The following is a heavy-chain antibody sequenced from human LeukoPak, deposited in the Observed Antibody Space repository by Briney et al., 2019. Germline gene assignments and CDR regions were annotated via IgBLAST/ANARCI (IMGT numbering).Heavy chain of an antibody. J-gene: IGHJ6*03. CDR3: ARGPGGYRSYYYLDV. Sequence: ASVKVSCKASGYTFTGYYMHWVRQAPGQGLEWMGWINPNSGGTNYAQKFQGRVTMTRNTSISTAYMELSSLRSEDTAVYYCARGPGGYRSYYYLDVWGKGTTVTVSS. D-gene: IGHD5-12*01. V-gene: IGHV1-2*02. CDR2: INPNSGGT. CDR1: GYTFTGYY.